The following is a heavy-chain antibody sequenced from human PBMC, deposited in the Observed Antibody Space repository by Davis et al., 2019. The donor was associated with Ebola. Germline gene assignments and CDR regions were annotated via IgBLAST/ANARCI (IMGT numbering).Heavy chain of an antibody. CDR2: ISATGGST. J-gene: IGHJ5*02. D-gene: IGHD1-1*01. CDR3: AKSAGTPGWFGP. Sequence: GESLKISCTTSGFTFSTNFMTWVRQAPGQGLEWVSVISATGGSTYYADSVKGRFTISRDNSKNTLYMEMNSLRAEDTALYYCAKSAGTPGWFGPWGQGTLVTVSS. CDR1: GFTFSTNF. V-gene: IGHV3-23*01.